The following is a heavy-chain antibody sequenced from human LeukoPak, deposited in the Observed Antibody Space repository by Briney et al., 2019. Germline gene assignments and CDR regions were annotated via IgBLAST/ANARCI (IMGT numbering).Heavy chain of an antibody. CDR2: INHFGST. Sequence: SETLSLTCAVYGGSFSDYSWNWIRQPSGKGLEWRGEINHFGSTNYNPSLKSRVTISGDTSKKQFSLKVNSVTAADTAVYYCARGYRAHQTFYSYHYFDYWGQGTLVTVSS. CDR1: GGSFSDYS. J-gene: IGHJ4*01. D-gene: IGHD5-18*01. CDR3: ARGYRAHQTFYSYHYFDY. V-gene: IGHV4-34*01.